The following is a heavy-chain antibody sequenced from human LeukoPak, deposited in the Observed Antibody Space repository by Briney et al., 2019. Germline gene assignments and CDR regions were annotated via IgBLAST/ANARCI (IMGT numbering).Heavy chain of an antibody. J-gene: IGHJ4*02. D-gene: IGHD3-9*01. CDR1: GGSISSSSYY. Sequence: SETLSLTCTVSGGSISSSSYYWGWIRQPPGKGLEWIGSIYYSGSTNYNPSLKSRVTISVDTSKNQFSLKLSSVTAADTAVYYCARVSGDILTGYGIDYWGQGTLVTVSS. CDR3: ARVSGDILTGYGIDY. V-gene: IGHV4-39*07. CDR2: IYYSGST.